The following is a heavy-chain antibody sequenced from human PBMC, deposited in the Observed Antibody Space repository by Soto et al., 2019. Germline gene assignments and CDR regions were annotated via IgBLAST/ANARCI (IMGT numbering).Heavy chain of an antibody. CDR3: VRRADFGDGYVIPALDV. Sequence: SETLSLTCVVSGDSMTRGSYYWAWIRQPPGKGLEWIGSFYYTGSTNYNPSLKSRVTVSADTSNNHFSLRLTSVTAADTAVYYCVRRADFGDGYVIPALDVWGKGTRVTVSS. D-gene: IGHD2-21*01. CDR1: GDSMTRGSYY. V-gene: IGHV4-39*02. J-gene: IGHJ6*04. CDR2: FYYTGST.